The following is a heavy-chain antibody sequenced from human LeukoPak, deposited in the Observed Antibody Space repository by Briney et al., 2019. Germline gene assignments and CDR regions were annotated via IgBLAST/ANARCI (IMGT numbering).Heavy chain of an antibody. V-gene: IGHV1-58*02. D-gene: IGHD3-22*01. CDR2: IVVGSGNT. J-gene: IGHJ4*02. CDR3: AAALYDSSTGFDY. Sequence: GTSVKVSCKASGFTFTSSAMQWVRQARGQRLEWIGWIVVGSGNTNYAQKLQERVTITRDMSTSTAYMELSSLRSEDTAVYYCAAALYDSSTGFDYWGQGTLVTVSS. CDR1: GFTFTSSA.